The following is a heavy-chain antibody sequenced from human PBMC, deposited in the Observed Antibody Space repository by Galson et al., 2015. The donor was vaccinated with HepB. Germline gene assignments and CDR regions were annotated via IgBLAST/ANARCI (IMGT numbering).Heavy chain of an antibody. CDR1: EFTFSTYG. J-gene: IGHJ6*02. D-gene: IGHD6-6*01. CDR3: ARYPTFTFIAARLRPAPKTYGMDV. Sequence: SLRLSCAASEFTFSTYGMHWVRQAPGKGLEWVALISYDGSNKYYAESVKGRFTISRDNSKNTLYLQMNSLRAEDTAVYYCARYPTFTFIAARLRPAPKTYGMDVWGQGTTVTVSS. V-gene: IGHV3-30*03. CDR2: ISYDGSNK.